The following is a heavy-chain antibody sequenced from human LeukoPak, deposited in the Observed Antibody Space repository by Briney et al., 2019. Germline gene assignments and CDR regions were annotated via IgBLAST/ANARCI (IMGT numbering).Heavy chain of an antibody. Sequence: GGSLRLSCAASGFTFSSYSMNWVRQAPGKGLEWVSSISSSSSYIYYADSVKGRFTISRDNAKNSLYLQMNSLRAEDTAVYYCARSYLDYYDSSGQDAFDIWGQGTMVTVSS. CDR3: ARSYLDYYDSSGQDAFDI. CDR1: GFTFSSYS. CDR2: ISSSSSYI. V-gene: IGHV3-21*01. J-gene: IGHJ3*02. D-gene: IGHD3-22*01.